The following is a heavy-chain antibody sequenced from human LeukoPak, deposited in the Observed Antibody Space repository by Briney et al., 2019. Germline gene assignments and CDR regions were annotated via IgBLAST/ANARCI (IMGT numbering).Heavy chain of an antibody. J-gene: IGHJ1*01. CDR1: GGTFSSYT. CDR2: INPSGGST. Sequence: GASVKVSCKASGGTFSSYTISWVRQAPGQGLEWMGIINPSGGSTSYAQKFQGRVTMTRDTSTSTVYMELSSLRSEDTAVYYCATQRTEYFQHWGQGTLVTVSS. V-gene: IGHV1-46*01. CDR3: ATQRTEYFQH.